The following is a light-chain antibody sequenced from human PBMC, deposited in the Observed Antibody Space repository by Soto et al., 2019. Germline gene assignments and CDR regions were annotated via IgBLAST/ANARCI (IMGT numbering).Light chain of an antibody. CDR2: EGS. CDR3: FSYAGSSTYV. Sequence: QSALTQPASVSGSPGQSITISCTGTSSDVGSYNLVSWYQQHPGKAPKLMIYEGSKRPSGVSNRFSGSKSGNTASLTISVLQAEDEADYYCFSYAGSSTYVFGTGTKLTVL. V-gene: IGLV2-23*01. CDR1: SSDVGSYNL. J-gene: IGLJ1*01.